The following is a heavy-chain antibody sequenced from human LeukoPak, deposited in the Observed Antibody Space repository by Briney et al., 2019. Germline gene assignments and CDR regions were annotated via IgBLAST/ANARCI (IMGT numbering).Heavy chain of an antibody. D-gene: IGHD3-3*01. J-gene: IGHJ5*02. Sequence: ASVKVSCKASGYTFTGYYMYWVRQAPGQGLEWMGWINPNNGGTNYAQKFQGRVTMTRDTSISTAYMELSRLTSDDTAVYFCARNFGDFWSGNDYNWFDPWGQGTLVTVSS. V-gene: IGHV1-2*02. CDR1: GYTFTGYY. CDR3: ARNFGDFWSGNDYNWFDP. CDR2: INPNNGGT.